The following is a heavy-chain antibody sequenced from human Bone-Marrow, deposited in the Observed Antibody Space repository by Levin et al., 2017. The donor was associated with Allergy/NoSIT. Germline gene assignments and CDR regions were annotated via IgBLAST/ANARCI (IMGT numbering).Heavy chain of an antibody. CDR2: ISGSGANT. V-gene: IGHV3-23*01. Sequence: PGGSLRLSCAASGFTFNNYAMAWVRQAAGKGLEWVSAISGSGANTFYADSVKGRFTISRDNSDNTLFLQMNSLRADDSALYYCVRRAGFWSAYEDGGVDVWGQGTTVIVSS. CDR3: VRRAGFWSAYEDGGVDV. J-gene: IGHJ6*02. D-gene: IGHD3-3*01. CDR1: GFTFNNYA.